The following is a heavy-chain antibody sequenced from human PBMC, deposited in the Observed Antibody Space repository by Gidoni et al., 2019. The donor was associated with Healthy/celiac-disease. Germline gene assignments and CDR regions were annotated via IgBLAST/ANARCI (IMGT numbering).Heavy chain of an antibody. D-gene: IGHD1-26*01. CDR2: IIPIFGTA. J-gene: IGHJ4*02. CDR3: ATISGSYLEGYFDY. V-gene: IGHV1-69*01. CDR1: GGTFSSYA. Sequence: HVQLVQSGAAVKKPGSSVEVSCKASGGTFSSYAISWVRQAPGQGLEWRGGIIPIFGTANYAQKFQGRFTITADESTSTAYMELSSLRSEDTAVYYCATISGSYLEGYFDYWGQGTLVTVSS.